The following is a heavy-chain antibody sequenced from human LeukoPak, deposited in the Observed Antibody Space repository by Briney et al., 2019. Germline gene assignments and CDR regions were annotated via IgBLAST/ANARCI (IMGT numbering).Heavy chain of an antibody. CDR3: AREEAAMVTHAFDI. CDR1: GFTFSSYG. D-gene: IGHD5-18*01. CDR2: IWYDGSNK. J-gene: IGHJ3*02. V-gene: IGHV3-33*01. Sequence: PGGSLRLSCAASGFTFSSYGMHWVRQAPGKGLEWVAVIWYDGSNKYYADSVKGRFTISRDNSKNTLYLQMDSLRAEDTAVYYCAREEAAMVTHAFDIWGQGTMVTVSS.